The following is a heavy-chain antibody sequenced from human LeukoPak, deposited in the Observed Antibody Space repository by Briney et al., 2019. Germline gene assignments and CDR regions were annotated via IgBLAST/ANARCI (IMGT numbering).Heavy chain of an antibody. J-gene: IGHJ4*02. Sequence: GASVRVSCKASGYTFTGNYMHWVRQAPGQGLEWMGWINPNSGGTNYAQKFRGRVTMTRDTSISTAYMELSRLRSDDTAVYYCARGTYGDSFDYWGQGTLVTVSS. CDR3: ARGTYGDSFDY. CDR1: GYTFTGNY. V-gene: IGHV1-2*02. CDR2: INPNSGGT. D-gene: IGHD4-17*01.